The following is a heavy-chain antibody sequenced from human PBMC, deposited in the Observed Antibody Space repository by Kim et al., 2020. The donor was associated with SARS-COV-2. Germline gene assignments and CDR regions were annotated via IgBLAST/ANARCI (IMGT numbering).Heavy chain of an antibody. J-gene: IGHJ6*02. CDR3: ARDGLWFGETYGMDV. Sequence: GGSLRLSCAASGFTFSSYEMNWVRQAPGKGLEWVSYISSSGSTIYYADSVKGRFTISRDNAKNSLYLQMNSLRAEDTAVYYCARDGLWFGETYGMDVWGQGTTVTVSS. CDR2: ISSSGSTI. CDR1: GFTFSSYE. V-gene: IGHV3-48*03. D-gene: IGHD3-10*01.